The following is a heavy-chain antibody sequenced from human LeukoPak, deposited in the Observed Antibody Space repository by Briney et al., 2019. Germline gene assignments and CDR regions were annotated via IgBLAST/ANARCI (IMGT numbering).Heavy chain of an antibody. CDR3: ARGAGYSSGWLFDY. CDR2: INHSGST. CDR1: GGSFRGYY. V-gene: IGHV4-34*01. Sequence: SETLSLTCAVYGGSFRGYYWSWIRQPPGKGLEWIGEINHSGSTNYNPSLKSRVTISVDTSKNQFSLKLSSVTAADTAVYYCARGAGYSSGWLFDYWGQGTLVTVSS. J-gene: IGHJ4*02. D-gene: IGHD6-19*01.